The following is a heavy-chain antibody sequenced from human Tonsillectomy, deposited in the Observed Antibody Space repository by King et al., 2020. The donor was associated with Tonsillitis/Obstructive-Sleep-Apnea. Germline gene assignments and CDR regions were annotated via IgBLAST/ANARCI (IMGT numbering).Heavy chain of an antibody. CDR2: ISSSSSYI. V-gene: IGHV3-21*01. D-gene: IGHD6-13*01. CDR3: ARDVAIAAPSG. J-gene: IGHJ4*02. CDR1: GFTFSSYS. Sequence: VQLVESGGGLVKPGGSLRLSCAASGFTFSSYSMNWVRQAPGKGLEWVSSISSSSSYIYYADSVKGRFTISRDNAKNSLNLQMNSLRAEDTAVYYCARDVAIAAPSGGGQGTLVTVSS.